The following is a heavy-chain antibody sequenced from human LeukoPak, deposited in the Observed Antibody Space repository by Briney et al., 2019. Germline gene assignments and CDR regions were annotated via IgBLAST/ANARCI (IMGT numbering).Heavy chain of an antibody. J-gene: IGHJ3*01. Sequence: SETLSLTCTVSGGSISSYYWSWIRQPPGKELEWIGYIYYSGSTNYNPSLKSRVTISVDTSKNQFSLKLSSVTAADTAVYYCASLIDSSGYIVWGQGTMVTVSS. CDR1: GGSISSYY. D-gene: IGHD3-22*01. CDR2: IYYSGST. V-gene: IGHV4-59*08. CDR3: ASLIDSSGYIV.